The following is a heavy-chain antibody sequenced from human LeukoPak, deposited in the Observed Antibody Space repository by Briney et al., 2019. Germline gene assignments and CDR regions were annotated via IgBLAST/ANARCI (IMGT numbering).Heavy chain of an antibody. J-gene: IGHJ4*02. CDR3: AKGGVGYTYYFDC. D-gene: IGHD5-18*01. Sequence: GGSLRLSCVASGFTFSKYTMSWVRQAPGKGLEWVSGISGSGASTYSADFVKGRFTISRDTSKSTLYLQLNSLRAEDTAVYYCAKGGVGYTYYFDCWGQGTLVTVSS. V-gene: IGHV3-23*01. CDR1: GFTFSKYT. CDR2: ISGSGAST.